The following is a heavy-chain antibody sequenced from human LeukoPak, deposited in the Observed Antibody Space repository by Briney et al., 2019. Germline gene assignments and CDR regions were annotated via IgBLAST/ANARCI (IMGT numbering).Heavy chain of an antibody. J-gene: IGHJ4*02. CDR3: ATDHSYIAVAGFVNY. CDR1: GYTFTELS. Sequence: GASVKVSCKVSGYTFTELSMHWVRQAPGKGLEWMGGFDPEDGETIYAQKFQGRVTMTEDTSTDTAYMELSSLRSEDTAVYYCATDHSYIAVAGFVNYWGQGTLVTVSS. D-gene: IGHD6-19*01. CDR2: FDPEDGET. V-gene: IGHV1-24*01.